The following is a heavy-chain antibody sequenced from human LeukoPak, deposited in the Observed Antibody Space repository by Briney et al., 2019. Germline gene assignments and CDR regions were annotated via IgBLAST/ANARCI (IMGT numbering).Heavy chain of an antibody. CDR3: ASLDQVRGLTVFDY. CDR2: INHRGST. Sequence: SETLSLTCALYGGSFNDYYWSWIRQPPGKRLEWIGEINHRGSTNYIPSLKSRVTISVDTSKNQFSLKVTSVTAADTAVYYCASLDQVRGLTVFDYWGQGALVTVSS. D-gene: IGHD3-10*01. J-gene: IGHJ4*02. V-gene: IGHV4-34*01. CDR1: GGSFNDYY.